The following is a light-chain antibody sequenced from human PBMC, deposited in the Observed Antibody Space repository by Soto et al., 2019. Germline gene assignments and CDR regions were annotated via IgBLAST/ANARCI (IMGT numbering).Light chain of an antibody. Sequence: EIVLTQSPGTLSLSPGERATLSCRASQSVSSSYLAWYQQKPGQAPRLLIYGASSRTTGIPDRFSGSESGTDCTLTISRLEPEDFAVYYCQQYGSSPPTFGPGTKVDIK. V-gene: IGKV3-20*01. CDR1: QSVSSSY. CDR2: GAS. CDR3: QQYGSSPPT. J-gene: IGKJ3*01.